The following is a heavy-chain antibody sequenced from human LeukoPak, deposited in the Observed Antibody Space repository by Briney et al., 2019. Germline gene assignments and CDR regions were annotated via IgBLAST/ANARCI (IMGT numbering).Heavy chain of an antibody. V-gene: IGHV1-46*01. D-gene: IGHD2-8*01. CDR2: INPSGGST. CDR3: ARSACTNGVCYDIYYYYGMDV. Sequence: ASVKVSCKASGYTFTSYYMHWVRQAPGQGLEWMGIINPSGGSTSYAQKFQGRVTMTRDTSTSTVYMELSSLRSEDTAVYYCARSACTNGVCYDIYYYYGMDVWGQGTTVTVSS. J-gene: IGHJ6*02. CDR1: GYTFTSYY.